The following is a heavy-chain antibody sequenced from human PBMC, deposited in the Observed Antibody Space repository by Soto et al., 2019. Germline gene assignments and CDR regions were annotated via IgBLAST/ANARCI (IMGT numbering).Heavy chain of an antibody. V-gene: IGHV1-8*01. J-gene: IGHJ6*02. CDR2: MNPNSGNT. Sequence: VKVSCKASGYTFTSYDINWVRQATGQGLGWMGWMNPNSGNTGYAQKFQGRVTMTRNTSISTAYMELSSLRSGDTAVYYCARGQPKFGADYYDSSGPSMDVWGQGTTVTVSS. CDR1: GYTFTSYD. D-gene: IGHD3-22*01. CDR3: ARGQPKFGADYYDSSGPSMDV.